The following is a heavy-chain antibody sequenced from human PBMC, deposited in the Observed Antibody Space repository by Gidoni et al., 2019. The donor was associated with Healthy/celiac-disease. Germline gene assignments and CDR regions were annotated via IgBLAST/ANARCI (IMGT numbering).Heavy chain of an antibody. V-gene: IGHV3-74*01. CDR3: ARVARYCTNGVCRGGGWFDP. J-gene: IGHJ5*02. CDR1: GFTFSSYW. Sequence: EVQLVESGGGLVQPGGSLRLSCAASGFTFSSYWMHWVRQAPGKGLVWVSRINSDGGSTSYADSVKGRFTISRDNAKNTLYLQMNSLRAEDTAVYYCARVARYCTNGVCRGGGWFDPWGQGTLVTVSS. D-gene: IGHD2-8*01. CDR2: INSDGGST.